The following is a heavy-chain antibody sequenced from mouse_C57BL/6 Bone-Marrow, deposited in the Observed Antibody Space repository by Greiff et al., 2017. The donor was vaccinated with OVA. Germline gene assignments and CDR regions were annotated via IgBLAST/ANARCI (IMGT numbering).Heavy chain of an antibody. D-gene: IGHD1-1*01. CDR1: GIDFSRYW. V-gene: IGHV4-1*01. Sequence: EVKVEESGGGLVQPGGSLKLSCAASGIDFSRYWMSWVRRAPGKGLEWIGEINPDSSTINYAPSLKDKFIISRDNAKNTLYLQMSKVRSEDTALYYCARYYYGSLYFDYWGQGTTLTVSS. CDR3: ARYYYGSLYFDY. J-gene: IGHJ2*01. CDR2: INPDSSTI.